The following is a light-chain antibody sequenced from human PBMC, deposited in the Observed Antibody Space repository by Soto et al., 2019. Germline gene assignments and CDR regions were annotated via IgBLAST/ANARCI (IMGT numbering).Light chain of an antibody. Sequence: DIPLTQSPSFLSASVGDRVTITCRASQDISSYLAWYQQKPGKAPKLLIYAASTLQGGVPSRFSGSGSGTEFTLTISSLQPEDFATYYCQQVNSYPLTFGQGTRLEIK. CDR3: QQVNSYPLT. CDR2: AAS. CDR1: QDISSY. J-gene: IGKJ5*01. V-gene: IGKV1-9*01.